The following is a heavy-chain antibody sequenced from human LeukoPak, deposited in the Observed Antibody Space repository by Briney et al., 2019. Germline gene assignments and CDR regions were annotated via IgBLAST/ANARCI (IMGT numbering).Heavy chain of an antibody. J-gene: IGHJ3*02. CDR3: ASIAGANLHAFDM. CDR2: IYTSGST. D-gene: IGHD1-26*01. Sequence: SETLSLTCTVSGGSIGGYYWSWIRQPAGKGLEWIGRIYTSGSTNYNPSLKSRVTMSVDTSKKQLSLKLSSVTAADTAVYYCASIAGANLHAFDMWGQGTMVTVSS. V-gene: IGHV4-4*07. CDR1: GGSIGGYY.